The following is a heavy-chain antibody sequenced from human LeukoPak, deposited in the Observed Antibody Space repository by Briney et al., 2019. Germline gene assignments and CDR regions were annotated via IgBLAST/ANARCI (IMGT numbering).Heavy chain of an antibody. Sequence: PSETLSLTCSVSDDSITMYYWTWIRQPPGKGLEWIEYVDHTGSTNFNPSLNGRVSISRDTTKNLFSLRLRSVTAADTAVYFCARGRVSSSTWYSTYYYYFYMDLWGKGTTVTVSS. V-gene: IGHV4-59*01. D-gene: IGHD6-13*01. CDR1: DDSITMYY. J-gene: IGHJ6*03. CDR2: VDHTGST. CDR3: ARGRVSSSTWYSTYYYYFYMDL.